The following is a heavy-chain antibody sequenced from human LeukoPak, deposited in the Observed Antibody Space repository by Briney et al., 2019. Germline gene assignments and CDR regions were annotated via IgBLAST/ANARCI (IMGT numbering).Heavy chain of an antibody. D-gene: IGHD6-19*01. CDR3: ARDWPDRRAGVGDY. CDR2: ISTYNGNT. V-gene: IGHV1-18*04. J-gene: IGHJ4*02. Sequence: GASVKVSCKASGYTFTGYYMHWVRQAPGQGLEWMGWISTYNGNTHYAQILQGRVTMTTDTSTSTAYMELRSLRSDDTAVYYCARDWPDRRAGVGDYWGQGTLVTVSS. CDR1: GYTFTGYY.